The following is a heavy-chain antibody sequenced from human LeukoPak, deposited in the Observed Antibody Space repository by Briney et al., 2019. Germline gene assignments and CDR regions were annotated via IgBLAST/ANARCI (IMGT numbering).Heavy chain of an antibody. CDR3: ARDDVDTPPFDY. CDR2: IYVSGTS. V-gene: IGHV4-4*07. D-gene: IGHD5-18*01. CDR1: GVSISSYY. J-gene: IGHJ4*02. Sequence: SETLSLTCTVSGVSISSYYWSWIRQPAGKGLEWIGRIYVSGTSVYNPSLKSRVTMSVDTSKNQLSLRLKSVTAADTAVYYCARDDVDTPPFDYLGQGALVTVSS.